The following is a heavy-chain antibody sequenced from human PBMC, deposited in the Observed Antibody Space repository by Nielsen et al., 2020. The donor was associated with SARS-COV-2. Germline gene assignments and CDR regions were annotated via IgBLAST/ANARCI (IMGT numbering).Heavy chain of an antibody. D-gene: IGHD3-10*01. J-gene: IGHJ6*02. CDR2: IYPGDSDI. Sequence: GESLKISCKGSGYSFTNYWIGWVRQMPGKGLEWMGVIYPGDSDIRYSPSFQGQVTISADKSSSTAHLQWSRLKASDTAMYYCALWFGELLPGMDVWGQGTTVTVSS. V-gene: IGHV5-51*01. CDR1: GYSFTNYW. CDR3: ALWFGELLPGMDV.